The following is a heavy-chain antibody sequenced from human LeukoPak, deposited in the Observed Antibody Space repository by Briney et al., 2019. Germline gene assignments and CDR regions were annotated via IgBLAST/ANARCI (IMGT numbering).Heavy chain of an antibody. CDR3: ARGPLTLVPDI. V-gene: IGHV4-61*02. CDR1: GGSISSGSYY. CDR2: IYTSGST. D-gene: IGHD6-13*01. J-gene: IGHJ3*02. Sequence: KTSETLSLTCTASGGSISSGSYYWSWIRQPAGKGLEWIGRIYTSGSTNYNPSLKSRVTISVDTSKNQFSLKLSSVTAADTAVYYCARGPLTLVPDIWGQGTMVTVSS.